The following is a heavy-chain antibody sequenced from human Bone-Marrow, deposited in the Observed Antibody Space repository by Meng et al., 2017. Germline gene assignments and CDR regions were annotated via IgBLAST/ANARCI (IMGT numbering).Heavy chain of an antibody. J-gene: IGHJ6*02. CDR3: ARDVGLYGSGNGMDV. Sequence: GGSLRLSCAAPGFTFSDYGISWVRQAPGQGLEWVALIWYDGSKKYYAESVKGRFTISRDNSKNTLFLQMNSLRAEDTAVYYCARDVGLYGSGNGMDVWGQGTTVTVSS. CDR1: GFTFSDYG. D-gene: IGHD3-10*01. CDR2: IWYDGSKK. V-gene: IGHV3-33*01.